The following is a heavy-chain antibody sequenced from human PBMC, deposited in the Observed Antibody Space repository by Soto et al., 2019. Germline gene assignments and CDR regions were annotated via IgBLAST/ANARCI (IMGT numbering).Heavy chain of an antibody. D-gene: IGHD3-22*01. CDR2: IYYSGST. J-gene: IGHJ3*02. CDR1: GGSISSGDYY. Sequence: QVQLQESGPGLVKPSQTLSLTCTVSGGSISSGDYYWSWIRQPPGKGLEWIGYIYYSGSTYYNPSLKRRVTISVDTSKNQFSLKLSSVTAADTAVYYCARWFGSGYYYAPRDAFDIWGQGTMVTVSS. V-gene: IGHV4-30-4*01. CDR3: ARWFGSGYYYAPRDAFDI.